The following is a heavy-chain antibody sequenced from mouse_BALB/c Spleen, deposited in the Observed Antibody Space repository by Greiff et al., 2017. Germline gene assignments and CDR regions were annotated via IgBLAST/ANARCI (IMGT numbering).Heavy chain of an antibody. CDR1: GFTFSSYT. D-gene: IGHD2-4*01. J-gene: IGHJ2*01. V-gene: IGHV5-6-4*01. CDR2: ISSGGSYT. CDR3: TRANYDYDGPLDY. Sequence: DVQLQESGGGLVKPGGSLKLSCAASGFTFSSYTMSWVRQTPEKRLEWVATISSGGSYTYYPDSVKGRFTISRDNAKNTLYLQMSSLKSEDTAMYYCTRANYDYDGPLDYWGQGTTLTVSS.